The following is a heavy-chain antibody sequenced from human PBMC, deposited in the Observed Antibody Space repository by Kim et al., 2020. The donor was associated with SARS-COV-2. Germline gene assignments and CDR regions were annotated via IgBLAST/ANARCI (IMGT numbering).Heavy chain of an antibody. CDR2: IYYSGST. J-gene: IGHJ5*02. D-gene: IGHD6-19*01. CDR3: ARWFGEMDSSGWYAWFDP. V-gene: IGHV4-59*13. CDR1: GGSISSYY. Sequence: SETLSLTCTVSGGSISSYYWSWIRQPPGKGLEWIGYIYYSGSTNYNPSLKSRVTISVDTSKNQFSLKLSSVTAADTAVYYCARWFGEMDSSGWYAWFDP.